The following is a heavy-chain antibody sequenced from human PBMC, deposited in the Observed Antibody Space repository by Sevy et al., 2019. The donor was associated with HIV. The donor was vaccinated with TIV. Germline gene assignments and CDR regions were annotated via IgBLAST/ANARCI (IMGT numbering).Heavy chain of an antibody. CDR1: GGTFSSYA. CDR3: ASGGPMTTVTTTSSLEFDY. Sequence: ASVKVSCKASGGTFSSYAISWVRQASGQGLEWMGGIIPIFGTANYAQKFQGRVTITADKSTSTAYMELSSLRSEDTAVYYCASGGPMTTVTTTSSLEFDYWGQGTLVTVSS. J-gene: IGHJ4*02. D-gene: IGHD4-17*01. CDR2: IIPIFGTA. V-gene: IGHV1-69*06.